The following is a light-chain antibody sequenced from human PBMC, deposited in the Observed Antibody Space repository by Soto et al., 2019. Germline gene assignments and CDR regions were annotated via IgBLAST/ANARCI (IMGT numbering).Light chain of an antibody. CDR3: QQYDILPIT. V-gene: IGKV1-33*01. J-gene: IGKJ5*01. CDR1: QSVSGW. CDR2: DAS. Sequence: EIEMSQSPLTLSAFIGDVVTITCRASQSVSGWVAWYQQKPGKAPNLLIYDASNLEIGVPSRFSGSGSGTHFTFTISSLQTEDIGTYYCQQYDILPITFGRGTRLDIK.